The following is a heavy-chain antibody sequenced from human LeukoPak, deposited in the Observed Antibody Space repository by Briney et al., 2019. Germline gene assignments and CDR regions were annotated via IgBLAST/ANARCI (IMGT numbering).Heavy chain of an antibody. CDR2: ISAYNGNT. CDR3: ARIVVVPAATAEGDY. D-gene: IGHD2-2*01. Sequence: ASVKVSCKASGYTFTSYGISWVPQAPGQGLEWMGWISAYNGNTNYAQKLQGRVTMTTDTSTSTAYMELRSLRSDDSAVYYCARIVVVPAATAEGDYWGQRTLVTVSS. CDR1: GYTFTSYG. V-gene: IGHV1-18*01. J-gene: IGHJ4*02.